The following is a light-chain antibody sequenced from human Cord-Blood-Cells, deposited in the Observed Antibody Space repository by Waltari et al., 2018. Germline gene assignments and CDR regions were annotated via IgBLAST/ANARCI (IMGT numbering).Light chain of an antibody. CDR3: QQYNSYGT. CDR2: DAS. Sequence: DIQMTQSPSTLSASVGDRLTITCRASQSISSWLAWYQQKPGKAPKLLIYDASSLESGVPSRFSGSGSGTEFTLTISSLQPDDFATYYCQQYNSYGTFGQGTKVEIK. CDR1: QSISSW. J-gene: IGKJ1*01. V-gene: IGKV1-5*01.